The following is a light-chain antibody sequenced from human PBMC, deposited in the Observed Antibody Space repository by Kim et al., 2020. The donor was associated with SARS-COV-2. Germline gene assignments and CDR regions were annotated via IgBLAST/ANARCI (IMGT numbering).Light chain of an antibody. CDR1: SSDVGSYNL. CDR3: CSYAGSYV. Sequence: SPGQSTTISCTGTSSDVGSYNLISWYHQHPGKAPKLMIYEVSKRPSGVSNRFSGSKSGNTASLTISGLQAEDEADYYCCSYAGSYVFGTGTKVTVL. J-gene: IGLJ1*01. CDR2: EVS. V-gene: IGLV2-23*02.